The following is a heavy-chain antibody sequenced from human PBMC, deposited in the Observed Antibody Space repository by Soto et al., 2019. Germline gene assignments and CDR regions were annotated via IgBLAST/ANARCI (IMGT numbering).Heavy chain of an antibody. CDR1: GDSITSYY. CDR3: ARDSPTTDGGCYYFDL. J-gene: IGHJ4*02. V-gene: IGHV4-59*01. CDR2: TYYSGTT. D-gene: IGHD2-15*01. Sequence: SETLSLTCNVSGDSITSYYWSWIRQTPGKGLEWIGYTYYSGTTKYNPSLKSRVTISVDTSKNQVSLRLHSVTAADTAVYYCARDSPTTDGGCYYFDLWGQGILVTVSS.